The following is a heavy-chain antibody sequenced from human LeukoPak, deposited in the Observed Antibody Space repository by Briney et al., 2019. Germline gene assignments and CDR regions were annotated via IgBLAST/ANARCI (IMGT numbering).Heavy chain of an antibody. CDR1: GYTFTSYG. J-gene: IGHJ6*03. V-gene: IGHV1-18*01. CDR3: ARAAKDYCTNGVCYQSFYYYYYYMDV. CDR2: ISAYNGNT. Sequence: ASVKVSCKASGYTFTSYGISWVRQAPGQGLEWMGWISAYNGNTNYAQKLQGRVTMTTDTSTSTAYMELRSLRSDDTAVYYCARAAKDYCTNGVCYQSFYYYYYYMDVWGKGTTVTVSS. D-gene: IGHD2-8*01.